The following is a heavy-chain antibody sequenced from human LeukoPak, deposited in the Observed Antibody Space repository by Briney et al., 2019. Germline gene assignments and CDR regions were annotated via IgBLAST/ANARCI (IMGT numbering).Heavy chain of an antibody. D-gene: IGHD1-26*01. J-gene: IGHJ6*03. CDR1: GGSMSSYY. V-gene: IGHV4-59*12. CDR3: ARLRYVGSPTIYYYMDV. CDR2: INYKEST. Sequence: SETLSLTCTVSGGSMSSYYWSWIRQSAGQGLEWIGYINYKESTNYNPSLKSRVTMSVDTSKNQFSLRLSSVTAADTAVYFCARLRYVGSPTIYYYMDVWGKGTTVTISS.